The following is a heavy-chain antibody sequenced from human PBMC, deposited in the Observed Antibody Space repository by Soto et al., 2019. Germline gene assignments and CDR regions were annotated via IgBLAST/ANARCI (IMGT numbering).Heavy chain of an antibody. D-gene: IGHD3-3*02. Sequence: QLQLQESGPGLVKPSETLSLTCTVSGGSISSSSYYWGWIRQPPGKGLEWIGSIYYSGSTYYNPSLKSRVPIPVDTSTNQFSLKLSSVTAADTAVYYCASPKIAFYNWFDPWGQGTLVTVSS. V-gene: IGHV4-39*01. CDR1: GGSISSSSYY. CDR2: IYYSGST. CDR3: ASPKIAFYNWFDP. J-gene: IGHJ5*02.